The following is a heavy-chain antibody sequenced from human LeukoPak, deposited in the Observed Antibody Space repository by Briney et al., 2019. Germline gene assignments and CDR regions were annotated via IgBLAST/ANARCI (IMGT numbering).Heavy chain of an antibody. J-gene: IGHJ6*03. Sequence: SETLSLTCTVSGGSISSYYWGWIRQPPGKGLEWIGTIYYSGSTYYNPSLKSRVTISVDTSKNQFSLKLSSVTAADTSVYYCARHSVCTNGVCYGGFYYYYMDVWGKGTTVTVSS. CDR1: GGSISSYY. D-gene: IGHD2-8*01. V-gene: IGHV4-39*01. CDR2: IYYSGST. CDR3: ARHSVCTNGVCYGGFYYYYMDV.